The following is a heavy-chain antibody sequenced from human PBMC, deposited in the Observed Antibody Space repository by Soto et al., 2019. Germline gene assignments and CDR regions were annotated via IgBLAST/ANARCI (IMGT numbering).Heavy chain of an antibody. Sequence: ASVKVSCKASGYTFTSYDINWVRQAPGQRLEWMGWINAYNGNTKYSQKFQGRVTFTRDTFARTVYMEMSSLRSEDAAVYFCARDLDDILTGPNFDPWGQGTLVTVSS. CDR1: GYTFTSYD. D-gene: IGHD3-9*01. CDR3: ARDLDDILTGPNFDP. J-gene: IGHJ5*02. CDR2: INAYNGNT. V-gene: IGHV1-3*01.